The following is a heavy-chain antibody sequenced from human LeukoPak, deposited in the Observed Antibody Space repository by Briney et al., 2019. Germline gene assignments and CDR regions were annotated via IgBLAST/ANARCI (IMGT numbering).Heavy chain of an antibody. D-gene: IGHD3-22*01. J-gene: IGHJ4*02. Sequence: AGGSLRLSCAASGFTFSNYAMSWVRQAPGKGLEWVSAISGSGGSTYYADSVKGRFTISRDNSKNTLYLQMNSLRAEDTAVYYCAKRGYYDSSGYMDYWGQGTLVTVSS. V-gene: IGHV3-23*01. CDR1: GFTFSNYA. CDR2: ISGSGGST. CDR3: AKRGYYDSSGYMDY.